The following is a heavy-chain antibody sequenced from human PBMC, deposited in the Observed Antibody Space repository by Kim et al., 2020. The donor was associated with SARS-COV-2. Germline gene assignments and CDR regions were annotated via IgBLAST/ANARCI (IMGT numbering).Heavy chain of an antibody. D-gene: IGHD2-15*01. V-gene: IGHV4-61*01. CDR1: GVSVSSGSYS. J-gene: IGHJ5*02. CDR3: SSLIGGEFDP. Sequence: SETLSLTCSVSGVSVSSGSYSWSWFRQPPGKGLEGFGFIYFIGTTNYNPSLKSRVRISFDTSKNKFSLTLSSVTAPATALFYVSSLIGGEFDPWGQGP. CDR2: IYFIGTT.